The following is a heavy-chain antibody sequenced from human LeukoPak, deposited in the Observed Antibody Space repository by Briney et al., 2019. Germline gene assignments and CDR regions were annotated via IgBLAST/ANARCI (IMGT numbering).Heavy chain of an antibody. CDR2: INPNSGGT. D-gene: IGHD2-2*01. CDR3: ARENCSSTSCYAGNWFDP. Sequence: ASVKVSCKASGYTFTGYYMHWVRQAPGRGLEWMGWINPNSGGTNYAQKFQGRVTMTRDTSISTAYMELSRLRSDDTAVYYCARENCSSTSCYAGNWFDPWGQGTLVTVSS. J-gene: IGHJ5*02. CDR1: GYTFTGYY. V-gene: IGHV1-2*02.